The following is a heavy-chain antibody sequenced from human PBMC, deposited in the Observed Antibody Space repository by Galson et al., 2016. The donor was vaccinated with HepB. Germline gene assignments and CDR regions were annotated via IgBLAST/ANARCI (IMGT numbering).Heavy chain of an antibody. Sequence: SETLSLTCAVYGGSFSDFYWSWIRQSPGKGLEWIGEINHSGNTNYNPSLRSRVTIFVDTSKNQFSLNLKSVTAADTAVYYCARTGHRFDPWGQGTLVAVSS. V-gene: IGHV4-34*01. CDR3: ARTGHRFDP. J-gene: IGHJ5*02. CDR1: GGSFSDFY. CDR2: INHSGNT.